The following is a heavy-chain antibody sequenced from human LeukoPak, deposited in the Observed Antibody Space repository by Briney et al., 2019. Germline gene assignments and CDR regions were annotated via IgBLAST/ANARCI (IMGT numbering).Heavy chain of an antibody. Sequence: PGGSLRLSCAASGFTFSSYWMNWVRQAPGKGLEWVGRIKSKTDGGTTDYAAPVKGRFTISRDDSKNTLYLQMNSLKTEDTAVYYCTTDAPYYYDSSGHNWGQGTLVTVSS. CDR1: GFTFSSYW. CDR2: IKSKTDGGTT. J-gene: IGHJ4*02. D-gene: IGHD3-22*01. CDR3: TTDAPYYYDSSGHN. V-gene: IGHV3-15*07.